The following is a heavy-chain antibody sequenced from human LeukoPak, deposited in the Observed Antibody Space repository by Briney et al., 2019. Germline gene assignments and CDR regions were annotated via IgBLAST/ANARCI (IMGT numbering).Heavy chain of an antibody. D-gene: IGHD6-19*01. Sequence: SETLSLTCTVSGGSISSYYWSWVRQPPGKGLEWIGYIYYSGSNNYNPSLKSRVTISVDTSKNQFSLKLSSVTAADAAVYYCARDRHSSGWYGDFDGWGQGTLVTVSS. CDR1: GGSISSYY. J-gene: IGHJ4*02. CDR2: IYYSGSN. CDR3: ARDRHSSGWYGDFDG. V-gene: IGHV4-59*12.